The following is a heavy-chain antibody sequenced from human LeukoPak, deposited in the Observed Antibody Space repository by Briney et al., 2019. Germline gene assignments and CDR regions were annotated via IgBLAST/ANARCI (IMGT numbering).Heavy chain of an antibody. CDR3: ARHSRPSDWFDP. Sequence: NSSETLSLTCTVSGGSISSSSYYWGWIRQPPGKGLEWVGSIYYSGSTYYNPSLKSRVTISVDTSKNQFSLKLSSVTAADTAVYYCARHSRPSDWFDPWGQGTLVTVSS. CDR1: GGSISSSSYY. J-gene: IGHJ5*02. V-gene: IGHV4-39*01. CDR2: IYYSGST.